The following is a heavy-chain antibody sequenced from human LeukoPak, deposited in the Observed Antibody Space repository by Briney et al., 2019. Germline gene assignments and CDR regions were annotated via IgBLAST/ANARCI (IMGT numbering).Heavy chain of an antibody. CDR1: GGSISSGGYY. V-gene: IGHV4-31*03. Sequence: SQTLSLTCTVSGGSISSGGYYWSWIRQHPGKGLEWIGYIYYSGSTYYNPSLKSRVTISVDTSKNQFSLKLSSVTAAGTAVYYCARRPATTFSENRFDPWGQGTLVTVSS. CDR2: IYYSGST. J-gene: IGHJ5*02. CDR3: ARRPATTFSENRFDP. D-gene: IGHD2/OR15-2a*01.